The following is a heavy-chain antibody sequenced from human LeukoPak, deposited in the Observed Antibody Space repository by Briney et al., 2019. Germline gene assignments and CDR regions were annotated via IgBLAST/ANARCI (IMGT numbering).Heavy chain of an antibody. CDR2: IYYSGST. CDR3: ARNWLPAGFDY. D-gene: IGHD5-12*01. Sequence: PETLSLTCTVSGDSISSYYWTWIRQPPRKGLEWIGYIYYSGSTNYNPSLKSRITISIDTSKNQFSLKLSSVTAADTAVYYCARNWLPAGFDYWGQGTLVTVSS. CDR1: GDSISSYY. J-gene: IGHJ4*02. V-gene: IGHV4-59*01.